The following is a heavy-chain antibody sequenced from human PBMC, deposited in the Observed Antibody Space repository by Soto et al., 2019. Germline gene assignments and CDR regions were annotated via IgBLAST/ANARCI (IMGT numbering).Heavy chain of an antibody. CDR3: ARGDYVGWFGP. Sequence: QVQLVQSGAEVKKPGASVKVSCKASGYTFTSYGMHWVRQAPGQRLEWMGWINAGNGNTKYSQKFQGRVTSTRDTSASTADMGLSSLGSEDTAVYSRARGDYVGWFGPWGQGTLVTVSS. CDR2: INAGNGNT. D-gene: IGHD4-17*01. J-gene: IGHJ5*02. CDR1: GYTFTSYG. V-gene: IGHV1-3*01.